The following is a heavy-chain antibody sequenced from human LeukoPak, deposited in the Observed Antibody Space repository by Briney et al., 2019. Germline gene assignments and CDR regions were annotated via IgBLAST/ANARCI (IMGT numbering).Heavy chain of an antibody. V-gene: IGHV1-18*01. J-gene: IGHJ4*02. CDR3: ARDNWNYLPY. D-gene: IGHD1-7*01. CDR1: GYTFTSYG. CDR2: ISGYNGNT. Sequence: ASVKVSCKASGYTFTSYGISWVRQAPGQGLEWMGWISGYNGNTNYAQKFQGRVTMTTDASTSTAYMELRSLRSDDTAVYYCARDNWNYLPYWGQGTLVTVSS.